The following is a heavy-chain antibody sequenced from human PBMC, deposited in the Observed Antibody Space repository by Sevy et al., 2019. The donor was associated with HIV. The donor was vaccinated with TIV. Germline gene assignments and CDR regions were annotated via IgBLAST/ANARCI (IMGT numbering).Heavy chain of an antibody. CDR3: ARSGDDSSGFYYWWFDP. Sequence: GGSLRLSCAASGFTFDDYGMSWVRQAPGKGLEWVYGINWNGGSISYADSVRGRFTISRDNAKNSLYLQMNSLRAEDTAFYYCARSGDDSSGFYYWWFDPWGQGTLVTVSS. V-gene: IGHV3-20*04. D-gene: IGHD3-22*01. J-gene: IGHJ5*02. CDR1: GFTFDDYG. CDR2: INWNGGSI.